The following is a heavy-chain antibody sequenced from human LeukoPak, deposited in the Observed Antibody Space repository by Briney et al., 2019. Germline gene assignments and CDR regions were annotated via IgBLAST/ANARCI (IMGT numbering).Heavy chain of an antibody. Sequence: SETLSLTCSVSGGSISSGYWGWIRQPPGKGLEWIAYIYNSGRSNYNPSLKSRVTISLDTSKNQFSLKLSSVTAADTAVYYCAGGSGASWFDPWGQGTLVTVSS. CDR1: GGSISSGY. V-gene: IGHV4-59*01. CDR2: IYNSGRS. J-gene: IGHJ5*02. CDR3: AGGSGASWFDP. D-gene: IGHD2-8*02.